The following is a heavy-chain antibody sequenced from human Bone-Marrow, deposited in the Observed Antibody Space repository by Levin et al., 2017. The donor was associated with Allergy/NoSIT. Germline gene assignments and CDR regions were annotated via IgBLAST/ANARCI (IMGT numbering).Heavy chain of an antibody. J-gene: IGHJ4*02. Sequence: ASVKVSCKASGYTFTTYYMHWVRQAPGQGLEWMGNIDPGTGSTTYAQKFQGRVTMTRDTSTSTLYMELSSLRSEDTAVYYCARDLRTVAFWGQGTLVTVSS. CDR3: ARDLRTVAF. CDR2: IDPGTGST. CDR1: GYTFTTYY. V-gene: IGHV1-46*01.